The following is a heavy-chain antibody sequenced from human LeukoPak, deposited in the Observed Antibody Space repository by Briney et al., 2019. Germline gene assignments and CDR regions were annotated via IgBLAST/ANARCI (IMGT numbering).Heavy chain of an antibody. CDR3: ARYGSNSGWRSFDI. CDR2: LSYSGPP. J-gene: IGHJ3*02. D-gene: IGHD6-25*01. Sequence: SETLSLTCPVSGDFFRHGYWSWLRQPPGKGLEWVGWLSYSGPPVYHPYLKSRVAMSVDTSRIQFSLHLNSVTAADTAVYYCARYGSNSGWRSFDIWGQGTRVTVSS. V-gene: IGHV4-59*01. CDR1: GDFFRHGY.